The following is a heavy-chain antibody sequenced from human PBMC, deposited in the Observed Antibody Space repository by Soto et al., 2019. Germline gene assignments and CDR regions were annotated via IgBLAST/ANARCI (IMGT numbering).Heavy chain of an antibody. CDR3: ARRGKKSFYYYMDV. CDR2: VFSSGST. CDR1: GGSISSYY. J-gene: IGHJ6*03. V-gene: IGHV4-59*08. Sequence: QVQLQESGPGLVKPSETLSLTCTVSGGSISSYYWTWVRQSPGKGLEWIGYVFSSGSTNYNPSLASRVTISLDTSKNQFSLKVISVTAADTAVYYCARRGKKSFYYYMDVWGKGTTVTVSS.